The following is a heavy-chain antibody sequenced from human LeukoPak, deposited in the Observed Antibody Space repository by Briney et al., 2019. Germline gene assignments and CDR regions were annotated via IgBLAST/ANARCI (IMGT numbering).Heavy chain of an antibody. CDR2: ISGSGGST. CDR3: AKDRDYYYDSSGYVLYYYYMDV. V-gene: IGHV3-23*01. Sequence: GGSLRLSCAASGFTFSSYAMSWVRQAPGKGLEWVSAISGSGGSTYYADSVKGRFTISRDNSKNTLYLQMNSLRAEGTAVYYCAKDRDYYYDSSGYVLYYYYMDVWGKGTTVTVSS. CDR1: GFTFSSYA. D-gene: IGHD3-22*01. J-gene: IGHJ6*03.